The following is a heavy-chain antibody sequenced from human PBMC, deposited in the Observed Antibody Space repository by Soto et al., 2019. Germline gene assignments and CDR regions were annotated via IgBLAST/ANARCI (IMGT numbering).Heavy chain of an antibody. V-gene: IGHV1-18*04. CDR3: ARDRNFYDSSGYYLRIPDY. CDR2: ISACKGNT. D-gene: IGHD3-22*01. CDR1: GYTFTCYG. Sequence: ASVQVSCQASGYTFTCYGIRWVRQAPGQGLAWMGWISACKGNTNYAQKLQDRATMTTDTSTSQPYMALRSLTSDDAAGHYCARDRNFYDSSGYYLRIPDYWGQGTRVTV. J-gene: IGHJ4*02.